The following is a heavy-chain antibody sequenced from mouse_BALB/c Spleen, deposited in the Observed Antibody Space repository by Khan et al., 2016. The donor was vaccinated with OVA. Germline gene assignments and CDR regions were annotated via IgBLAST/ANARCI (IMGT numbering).Heavy chain of an antibody. Sequence: VQLQQSGAELARPGASVKMSCKASGYTFTSYTIHWIKERPGQGLEWIGNINPSNGYTNYNQKFKDKDTLTTDKSSTTAYLQLSSLTSDDAAVYNCVRDGAYHRNDGWFAYWGQGTLVTVSA. D-gene: IGHD2-14*01. V-gene: IGHV1-4*01. CDR1: GYTFTSYT. CDR3: VRDGAYHRNDGWFAY. J-gene: IGHJ3*01. CDR2: INPSNGYT.